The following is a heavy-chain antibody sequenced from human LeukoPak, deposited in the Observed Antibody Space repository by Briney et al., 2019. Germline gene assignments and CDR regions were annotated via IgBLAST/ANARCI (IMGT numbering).Heavy chain of an antibody. D-gene: IGHD6-19*01. J-gene: IGHJ6*04. Sequence: GGSLRLSCAASGFTFNNYNINWVRQAPGKGLEWVAFIRYDGSNKYYADSVRGRFTISRDNSKNTLYLQMNSLRAEDTAVYYCAKNVEGTVAPVDVWGKGTTVTVSS. V-gene: IGHV3-30*02. CDR1: GFTFNNYN. CDR2: IRYDGSNK. CDR3: AKNVEGTVAPVDV.